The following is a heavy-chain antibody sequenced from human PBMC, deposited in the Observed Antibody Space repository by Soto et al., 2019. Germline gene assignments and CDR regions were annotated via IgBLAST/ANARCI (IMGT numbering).Heavy chain of an antibody. CDR1: GGTFGNYV. J-gene: IGHJ4*02. Sequence: QVQLVQSGAEVKKPGSSVKVSCKASGGTFGNYVINWVRQAPGQGPEWMGGVIPIFSSGNYAPKFQGRVTMTADMSTSTVYMDLRGLRSEDTAVYYCTRGGFSGSYFDYWGQGTLVTVSS. CDR3: TRGGFSGSYFDY. CDR2: VIPIFSSG. D-gene: IGHD1-26*01. V-gene: IGHV1-69*06.